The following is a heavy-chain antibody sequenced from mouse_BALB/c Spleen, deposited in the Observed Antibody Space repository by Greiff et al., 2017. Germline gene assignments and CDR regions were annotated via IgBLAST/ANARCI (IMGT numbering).Heavy chain of an antibody. J-gene: IGHJ3*01. CDR1: GYTFTSYW. CDR3: ATYYGNYVGWFAY. V-gene: IGHV1S81*02. CDR2: INPSNGRT. Sequence: QVQLQQSGAELVKPGASVKLSCKASGYTFTSYWMHWVQQRPGQGLEWIGEINPSNGRTNYNEKFKSKATLTVDKSSSTAYMQRSSLTSEDSAVYYWATYYGNYVGWFAYWGQGTLVTVSA. D-gene: IGHD2-10*01.